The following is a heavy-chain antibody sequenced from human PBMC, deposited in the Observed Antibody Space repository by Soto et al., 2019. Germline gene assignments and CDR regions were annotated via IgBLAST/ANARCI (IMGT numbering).Heavy chain of an antibody. Sequence: ASVKVSCKASGYTFTGYDINWVRHATGQRLEWMGWMNPNSGNTGFAQNFKGRVTLTRNTSITTAYMELSGLISEDTAVYYCVRGPIAWAYFDYWAQGTLVTVSS. V-gene: IGHV1-8*01. CDR1: GYTFTGYD. CDR2: MNPNSGNT. CDR3: VRGPIAWAYFDY. D-gene: IGHD2-21*01. J-gene: IGHJ4*02.